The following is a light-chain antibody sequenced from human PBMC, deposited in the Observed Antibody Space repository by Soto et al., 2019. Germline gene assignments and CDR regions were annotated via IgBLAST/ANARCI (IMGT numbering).Light chain of an antibody. CDR3: QQRTDWVT. J-gene: IGKJ4*01. Sequence: EIVLTQSPGTLSLSPEERATLSCRASHTISSSYLAWYQQKPGQAPRLLMYGISRRATGIPDRFSGSGSGTDFTLTISRLEPEDFAVYYCQQRTDWVTFGGGTKVDI. CDR1: HTISSSY. V-gene: IGKV3D-20*02. CDR2: GIS.